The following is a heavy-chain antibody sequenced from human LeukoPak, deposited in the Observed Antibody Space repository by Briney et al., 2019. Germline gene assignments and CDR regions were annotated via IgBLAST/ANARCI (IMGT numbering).Heavy chain of an antibody. CDR2: ISYDGSNK. V-gene: IGHV3-30-3*01. D-gene: IGHD1-26*01. CDR3: GGGGGRLKGYFDY. J-gene: IGHJ4*02. CDR1: GFTFSSYA. Sequence: PGGSLRLSCAASGFTFSSYAMSWVRQAPGKGLEWVAVISYDGSNKYYADSVKGRFTISRDNSKNKLYLQMNSQRAEDTAVYYCGGGGGRLKGYFDYWGQGTLVPVSS.